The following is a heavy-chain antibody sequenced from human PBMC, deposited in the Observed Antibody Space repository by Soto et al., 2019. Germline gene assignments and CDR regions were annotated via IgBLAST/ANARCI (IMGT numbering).Heavy chain of an antibody. Sequence: VGSLRLSCAASGFSFGTYSMSWVRQAPGKGLEWVSSISTTSIYIYYADSVKGRFTISRDNAKNSLFLEMNSLRAEDTAHYCCAKDSGDPDAFDRWGQGTTVTVSS. CDR3: AKDSGDPDAFDR. J-gene: IGHJ3*02. D-gene: IGHD4-17*01. CDR1: GFSFGTYS. V-gene: IGHV3-21*06. CDR2: ISTTSIYI.